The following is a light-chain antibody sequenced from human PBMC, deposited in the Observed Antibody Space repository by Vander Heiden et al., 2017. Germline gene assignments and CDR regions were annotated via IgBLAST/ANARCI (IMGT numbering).Light chain of an antibody. CDR3: QSYDSSLSGSRV. J-gene: IGLJ3*02. Sequence: QSVLPQPPSVSRAPGQPVTISCTGSSSNIGAGYDVHWYQQLPGTAPKLLIYGNSNRPSGVPDRFSGSKSGTSASLAITGLQAEDEADYYCQSYDSSLSGSRVFGGGTKLTVL. CDR2: GNS. V-gene: IGLV1-40*01. CDR1: SSNIGAGYD.